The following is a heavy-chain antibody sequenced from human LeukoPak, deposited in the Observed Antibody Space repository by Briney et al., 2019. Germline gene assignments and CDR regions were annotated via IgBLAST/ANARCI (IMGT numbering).Heavy chain of an antibody. V-gene: IGHV1-69*06. Sequence: SVKVSCKASGGTFSNYAISWVRQAPGQGLEWMGGIIPIFGTANYAQKFRGRVTITADKSTRTAYMELSSLRSEDTAVYYCARGYSHGHGRRLEYWGQGTLVTVSS. CDR2: IIPIFGTA. D-gene: IGHD5-18*01. CDR1: GGTFSNYA. J-gene: IGHJ4*02. CDR3: ARGYSHGHGRRLEY.